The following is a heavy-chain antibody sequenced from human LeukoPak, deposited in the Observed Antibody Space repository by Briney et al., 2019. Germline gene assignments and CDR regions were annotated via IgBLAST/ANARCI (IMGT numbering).Heavy chain of an antibody. D-gene: IGHD2-15*01. Sequence: GASVKVSCKASGYTFNSNAMNWVRPAPGQGLEWMGWINTNTGNPTYAQGFTGRFVFSLDTSVSTAYLQISGLKAEDTAVYYCARELAVVAAPAFDYWGQGTLVTVSS. V-gene: IGHV7-4-1*02. CDR3: ARELAVVAAPAFDY. CDR1: GYTFNSNA. J-gene: IGHJ4*02. CDR2: INTNTGNP.